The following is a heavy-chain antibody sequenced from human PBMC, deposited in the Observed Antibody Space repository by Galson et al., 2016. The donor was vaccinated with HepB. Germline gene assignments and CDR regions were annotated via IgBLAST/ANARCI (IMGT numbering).Heavy chain of an antibody. CDR1: GFTFRTFA. J-gene: IGHJ4*02. CDR2: ISYDGINE. Sequence: SLRLSCAASGFTFRTFAMYWVRQAPGKGLEWVAVISYDGINEFYADSVKGRLTISRDNAKNSLYLQMNSLGAEDTAVYYCARGIPQTYYFDYWGQGSLVTVSS. D-gene: IGHD3-16*01. V-gene: IGHV3-30*04. CDR3: ARGIPQTYYFDY.